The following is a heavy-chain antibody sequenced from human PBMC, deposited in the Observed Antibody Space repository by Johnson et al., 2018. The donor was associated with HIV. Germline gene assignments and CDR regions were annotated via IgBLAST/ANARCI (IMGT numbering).Heavy chain of an antibody. D-gene: IGHD2-2*01. V-gene: IGHV3-15*01. CDR3: TTVYCSSTSCYSYAFDI. J-gene: IGHJ3*02. Sequence: VQLVESGGGLVKPGGSLRLSCAASGFTFSNAWMSWVRQAPGKGLEWVGRIKSKTDGGTTDYAAPVKGRFTISRDASKNTLYLQMNSWTIEDTAVYYCTTVYCSSTSCYSYAFDIWGQGTMVTVSS. CDR1: GFTFSNAW. CDR2: IKSKTDGGTT.